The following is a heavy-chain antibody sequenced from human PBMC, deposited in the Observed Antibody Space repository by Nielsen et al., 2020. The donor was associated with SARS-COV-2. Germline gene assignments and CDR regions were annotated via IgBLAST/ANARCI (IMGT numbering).Heavy chain of an antibody. Sequence: GGSLRLSCAASGFTFSNYALHWVRQAPGKGLEWVSIISASGGSTYYADSVKGRFTISRDNSKNTLYLQMNSLRAEDTAVYYCVRGLQVPNGLAHRWGQGTLVTVSS. J-gene: IGHJ4*02. CDR3: VRGLQVPNGLAHR. V-gene: IGHV3-23*01. CDR1: GFTFSNYA. CDR2: ISASGGST. D-gene: IGHD3-16*01.